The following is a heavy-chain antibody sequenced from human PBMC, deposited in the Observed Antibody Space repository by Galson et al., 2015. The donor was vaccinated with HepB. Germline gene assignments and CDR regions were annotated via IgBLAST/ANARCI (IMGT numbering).Heavy chain of an antibody. CDR3: ARGGYYDSSGPWFDP. J-gene: IGHJ5*02. V-gene: IGHV3-11*06. CDR2: ISSSSSYT. Sequence: SLRLSCAASGFTFSDYYMSWIRQAPGKGLEWVSYISSSSSYTNYADSVKGRFTISRDNAKNSLYLQMNSLRAEDTAVYYCARGGYYDSSGPWFDPWGQGTLVTVSS. CDR1: GFTFSDYY. D-gene: IGHD3-22*01.